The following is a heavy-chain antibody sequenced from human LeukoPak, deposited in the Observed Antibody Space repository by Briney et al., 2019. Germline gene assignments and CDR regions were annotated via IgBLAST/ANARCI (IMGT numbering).Heavy chain of an antibody. D-gene: IGHD5-12*01. CDR3: ARGRGYSGYDSGGAFDI. CDR1: GYTFTSYY. CDR2: MNPNSGNT. J-gene: IGHJ3*02. V-gene: IGHV1-8*02. Sequence: ASVKVSCKASGYTFTSYYMHWVRQAPGQGLEWMGWMNPNSGNTGYAQKFQGRVTMTRNTSISTAYMELSSLRSEDTAVYYCARGRGYSGYDSGGAFDIWGQGTMVTVSS.